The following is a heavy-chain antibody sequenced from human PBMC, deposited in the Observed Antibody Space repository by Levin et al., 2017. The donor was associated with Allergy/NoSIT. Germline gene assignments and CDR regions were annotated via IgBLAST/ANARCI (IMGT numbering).Heavy chain of an antibody. CDR1: GFTFSNAW. D-gene: IGHD4-17*01. V-gene: IGHV3-15*01. Sequence: GESLKISCAASGFTFSNAWMSWVRQAPGKGLEWVGRIKSKTDGGTTDYAAPVKGRFTISRDDSKNTLYLQMNSLKTEDTAVYYCTTDDYGRMDVWGKGTTVTVSS. CDR2: IKSKTDGGTT. CDR3: TTDDYGRMDV. J-gene: IGHJ6*04.